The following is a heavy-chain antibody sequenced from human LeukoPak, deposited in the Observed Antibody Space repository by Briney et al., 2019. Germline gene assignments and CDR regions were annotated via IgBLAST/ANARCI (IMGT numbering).Heavy chain of an antibody. V-gene: IGHV3-9*01. D-gene: IGHD5-24*01. CDR3: ARDLGRWLQFQSSFDY. J-gene: IGHJ4*02. CDR2: ISWNSGSI. CDR1: GFTFDDYA. Sequence: GGSLRLSCAASGFTFDDYAMHWVRQAPGKGLEWVSGISWNSGSIGYADSVKGRFTISRDNAKNSLYLQMNSLRAEDTAVYYCARDLGRWLQFQSSFDYWGQGTLVTVSS.